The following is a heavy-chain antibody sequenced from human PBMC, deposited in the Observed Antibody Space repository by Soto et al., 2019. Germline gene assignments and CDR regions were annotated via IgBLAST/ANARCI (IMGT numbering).Heavy chain of an antibody. V-gene: IGHV3-30*03. CDR1: GFTFSSYG. J-gene: IGHJ6*03. D-gene: IGHD6-13*01. CDR3: ARHGAAGPPYYYYYYMDV. Sequence: GGSLRLSCAASGFTFSSYGMHWVRQAPGKGLEWVAVISYDGSNKYYADSVKGRFTISRDNSKNTLYLQMNSLRAEDTAVYYCARHGAAGPPYYYYYYMDVWGKGTTVTVSS. CDR2: ISYDGSNK.